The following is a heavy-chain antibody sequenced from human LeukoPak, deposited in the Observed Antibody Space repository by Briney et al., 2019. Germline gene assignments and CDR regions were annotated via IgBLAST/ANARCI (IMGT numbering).Heavy chain of an antibody. CDR1: GGSISSGGYY. CDR3: ARAVRMGKHGMDV. V-gene: IGHV4-31*03. CDR2: IYYSGST. Sequence: PSETLSLTCTVSGGSISSGGYYWSWIRQHPRKGLEWIGYIYYSGSTYYNPSLKSRVTISVDASKNQFSLKLSSVTAADTAVYYCARAVRMGKHGMDVWGQGTTVTVSS. D-gene: IGHD2-8*01. J-gene: IGHJ6*02.